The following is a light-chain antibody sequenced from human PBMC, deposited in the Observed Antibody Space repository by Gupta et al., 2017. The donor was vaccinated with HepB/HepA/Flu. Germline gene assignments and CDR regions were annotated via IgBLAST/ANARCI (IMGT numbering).Light chain of an antibody. J-gene: IGKJ1*01. CDR3: QQSYSTPLT. CDR1: QNNKMY. CDR2: GAS. V-gene: IGKV1-39*01. Sequence: ASVGERATRTCWASQNNKMYMNWYQQKPGPAPKLLIYGASSRESGVPDRFSGSGSGKDFTLTISSLQPEDVAAYYCQQSYSTPLTFGHGTKVEFK.